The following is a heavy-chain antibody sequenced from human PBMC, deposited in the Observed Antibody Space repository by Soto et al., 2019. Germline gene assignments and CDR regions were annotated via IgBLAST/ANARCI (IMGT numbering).Heavy chain of an antibody. Sequence: GCLRLPCAASGFTFDDYNMHWVRQAPGKGLEWVSLISRDGTNTNYAESVKGRFTISRDNSKNSLYLQMDSLRTEDTALYYCVKETYYYDVSSYYPLGSWGQGTPVTVYS. CDR3: VKETYYYDVSSYYPLGS. J-gene: IGHJ5*02. V-gene: IGHV3-43*01. CDR2: ISRDGTNT. CDR1: GFTFDDYN. D-gene: IGHD3-22*01.